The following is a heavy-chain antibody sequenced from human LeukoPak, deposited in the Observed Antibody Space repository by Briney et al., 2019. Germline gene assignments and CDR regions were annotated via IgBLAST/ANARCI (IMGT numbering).Heavy chain of an antibody. V-gene: IGHV1-18*01. CDR3: ARFAVVVVPAANNFDY. CDR1: GYTFTSYG. Sequence: GASVKVSCKASGYTFTSYGISWVRQAPGQGLEWMGWISAYNGNTNYAQKLQGRVTMTTDTSTSTAYMELRSLRSDDTAVYYCARFAVVVVPAANNFDYWGQGTLVTVSS. J-gene: IGHJ4*02. D-gene: IGHD2-2*01. CDR2: ISAYNGNT.